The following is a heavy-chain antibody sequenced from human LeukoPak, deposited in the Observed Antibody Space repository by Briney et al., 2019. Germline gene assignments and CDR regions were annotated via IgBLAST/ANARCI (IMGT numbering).Heavy chain of an antibody. V-gene: IGHV3-13*01. Sequence: GGSLRLSCAASGFTFSSYDMHWVRQAPGKGLEWVSGISTAGDTYYPDSVKGRFTISRENAKNPLFLQVNSLRAGDTAVYYCARGSGDYWGQGTLVTVSS. CDR1: GFTFSSYD. CDR3: ARGSGDY. D-gene: IGHD7-27*01. J-gene: IGHJ4*02. CDR2: ISTAGDT.